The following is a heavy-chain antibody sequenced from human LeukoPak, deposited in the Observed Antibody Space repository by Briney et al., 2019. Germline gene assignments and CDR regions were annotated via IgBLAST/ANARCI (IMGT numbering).Heavy chain of an antibody. CDR3: ARHSVAIAVAPDAFDI. CDR2: IYYSGST. V-gene: IGHV4-34*01. Sequence: SETLSFTCAIYGGSFSGYIWNCIRQPPGKGLEWIGSIYYSGSTYYNPSLKSRVTISVDTSKNQFSLKLSSVTAADTAVYYCARHSVAIAVAPDAFDIWGQGTMVTVSS. J-gene: IGHJ3*02. CDR1: GGSFSGYI. D-gene: IGHD6-19*01.